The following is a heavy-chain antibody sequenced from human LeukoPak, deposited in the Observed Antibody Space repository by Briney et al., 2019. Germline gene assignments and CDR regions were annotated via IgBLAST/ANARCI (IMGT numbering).Heavy chain of an antibody. D-gene: IGHD2-15*01. V-gene: IGHV3-21*01. J-gene: IGHJ3*02. CDR3: ARENSDCSGGSCYSDAFDI. CDR2: ISSSSSYI. Sequence: GGSLRLSCAASGFTFSSYSMSWVRQAPGKGLEWVSSISSSSSYIYYADSVKGRFTISRDNAKNSLYLQMNSLRAEDTAVYYCARENSDCSGGSCYSDAFDIWGQGTMVTVSS. CDR1: GFTFSSYS.